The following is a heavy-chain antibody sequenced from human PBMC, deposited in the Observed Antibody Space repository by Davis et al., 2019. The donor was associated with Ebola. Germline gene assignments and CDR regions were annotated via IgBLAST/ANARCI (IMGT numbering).Heavy chain of an antibody. V-gene: IGHV4-59*08. CDR3: ARWGGSYYGGFDY. J-gene: IGHJ4*02. CDR2: IYYSGST. CDR1: GGSISSYY. Sequence: PSETLSLTCTVSGGSISSYYWSWIRQPPGKGLEWIGYIYYSGSTNYNPSLKSRVTISVDTSKNQFSLKLSSVTAADTAVYYCARWGGSYYGGFDYWGQGTLVTVSS. D-gene: IGHD1-26*01.